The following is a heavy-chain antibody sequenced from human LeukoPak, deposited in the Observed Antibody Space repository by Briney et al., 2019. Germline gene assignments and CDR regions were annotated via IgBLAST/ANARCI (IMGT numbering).Heavy chain of an antibody. J-gene: IGHJ4*02. CDR2: INTDGSST. CDR1: GFTFSSYW. D-gene: IGHD2-2*01. V-gene: IGHV3-74*01. CDR3: ARALGYCSSTSCYSGYDY. Sequence: GGSLRLSCAASGFTFSSYWMHWVRQAPGKGLVWVSRINTDGSSTSYADSVKGRFTISRDNAKNTLYLQMNSLRAEDTAVYYCARALGYCSSTSCYSGYDYWGQGTLVTVSS.